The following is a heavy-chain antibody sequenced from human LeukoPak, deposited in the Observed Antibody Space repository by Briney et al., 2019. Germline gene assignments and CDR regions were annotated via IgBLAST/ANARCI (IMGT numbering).Heavy chain of an antibody. CDR3: ARGWTTPNY. D-gene: IGHD6-19*01. Sequence: GESLEISWKGSGYSFTTYWIGWVRQMSWKGLEWMGIIHHGASDTRYSPSFQGQVTISADKSISTAYLQWSSLKASDTAMYYCARGWTTPNYWGQGTLVTVSS. J-gene: IGHJ4*02. CDR2: IHHGASDT. V-gene: IGHV5-51*01. CDR1: GYSFTTYW.